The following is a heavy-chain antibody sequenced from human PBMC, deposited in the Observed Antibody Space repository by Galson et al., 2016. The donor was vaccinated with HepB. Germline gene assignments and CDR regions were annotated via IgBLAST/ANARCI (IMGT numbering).Heavy chain of an antibody. CDR3: AREGVRIDYYSPFEF. CDR1: GHTLTNSY. CDR2: INPSGPST. J-gene: IGHJ4*02. V-gene: IGHV1-46*01. Sequence: SVKVSCKASGHTLTNSYIHWVRQATGQGLEWLGIINPSGPSTTYAQKFQDRVTMTRDTSTSTVYMELSSLTSEDTAVYYCAREGVRIDYYSPFEFSGQGTLVTVSS. D-gene: IGHD2-21*01.